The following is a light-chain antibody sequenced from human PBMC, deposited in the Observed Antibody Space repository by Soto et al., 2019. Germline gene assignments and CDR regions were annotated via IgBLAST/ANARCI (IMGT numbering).Light chain of an antibody. V-gene: IGKV3-20*01. Sequence: EIVLTQSPGTLSLSPGERATLSCRASQSVTGSYLAWYQQIPGQAPRLLIYGASTRATGIPDRFSGSGSGTDFTLTISRLEPEDFEVYYCQQYGSSPQCTFGPETKVHIK. CDR2: GAS. J-gene: IGKJ3*01. CDR1: QSVTGSY. CDR3: QQYGSSPQCT.